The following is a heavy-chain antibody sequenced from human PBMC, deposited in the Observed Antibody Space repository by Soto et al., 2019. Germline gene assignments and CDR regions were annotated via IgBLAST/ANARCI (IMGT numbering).Heavy chain of an antibody. CDR3: TREPNYFDY. Sequence: QVQLVQSGAEVKKPGASVKVSCKASGYTFTSYGISWVRQAPGQGLEWMGWISAYNGNTKYAQKLQGRVTMTTDASTSKADMELRSLRSDDTAVYYCTREPNYFDYWGQGTLVTVSS. V-gene: IGHV1-18*01. CDR2: ISAYNGNT. CDR1: GYTFTSYG. J-gene: IGHJ4*02.